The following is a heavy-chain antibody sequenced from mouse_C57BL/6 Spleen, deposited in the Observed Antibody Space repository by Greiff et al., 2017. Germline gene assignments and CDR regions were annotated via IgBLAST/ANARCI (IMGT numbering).Heavy chain of an antibody. CDR1: GYTFTSYW. Sequence: QVQLQQPGAELVRPGSSVKLSCKASGYTFTSYWMHWVKQRPIQGLEWIGNIDPSDSETHYNQKFKDKATLTVDKSSSTAYMQLSSLTSEDSAVYYCARNYYYGSSYGYVDVWGTGTTVTVSS. D-gene: IGHD1-1*01. J-gene: IGHJ1*03. CDR2: IDPSDSET. CDR3: ARNYYYGSSYGYVDV. V-gene: IGHV1-52*01.